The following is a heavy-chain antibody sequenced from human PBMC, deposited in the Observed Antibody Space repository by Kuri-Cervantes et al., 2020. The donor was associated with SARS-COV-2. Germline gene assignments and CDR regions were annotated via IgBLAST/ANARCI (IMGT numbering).Heavy chain of an antibody. J-gene: IGHJ5*02. D-gene: IGHD3-9*01. Sequence: SVKVSCKASGGTFSSYAISWVRQAPGQGLEWMGRIIPIFGTANYAQKFQGRVTITADESTSTAYMELSSLRSEDTAVYYCARAYQYLGWWFDPWGRGTLVTVSS. V-gene: IGHV1-69*13. CDR3: ARAYQYLGWWFDP. CDR2: IIPIFGTA. CDR1: GGTFSSYA.